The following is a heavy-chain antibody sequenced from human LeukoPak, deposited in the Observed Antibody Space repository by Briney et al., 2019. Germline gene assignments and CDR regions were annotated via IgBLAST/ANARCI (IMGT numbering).Heavy chain of an antibody. Sequence: ASVKVSCKASGYTFTSYDINWVRQATGQGLEWMGWMNPNSGNTGYAQKFQDRVTMTRNTSISTAYMELSSLRSEDTAVYYCARGPLAGFTMVRGGVHWFDPWGQGTLVTVSS. V-gene: IGHV1-8*01. CDR2: MNPNSGNT. CDR1: GYTFTSYD. CDR3: ARGPLAGFTMVRGGVHWFDP. J-gene: IGHJ5*02. D-gene: IGHD3-10*01.